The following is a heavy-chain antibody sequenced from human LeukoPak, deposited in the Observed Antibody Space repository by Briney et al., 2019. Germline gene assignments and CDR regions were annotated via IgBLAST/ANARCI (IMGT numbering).Heavy chain of an antibody. Sequence: AGSLSLSCAASGFTFGSYTMHWVRQAPGKGLEWVAVISYDGGSIVYANSVKGRLTISRDNSKNTLYLQMNSLRAEDTAVYHCARPRADSGGKYYFDYWGQGTLVTVSS. CDR2: ISYDGGSI. CDR1: GFTFGSYT. V-gene: IGHV3-30-3*01. D-gene: IGHD2-15*01. CDR3: ARPRADSGGKYYFDY. J-gene: IGHJ4*02.